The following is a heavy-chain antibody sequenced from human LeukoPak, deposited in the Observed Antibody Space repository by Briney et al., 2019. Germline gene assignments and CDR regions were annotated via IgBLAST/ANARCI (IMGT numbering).Heavy chain of an antibody. CDR1: GFTFNTYR. CDR2: ISSGASTI. J-gene: IGHJ4*02. V-gene: IGHV3-48*01. Sequence: PGGSLRLSCAASGFTFNTYRMNWVRQAPGKGLEWVSYISSGASTIYYADSVKGRFTISRDNAKNSLYLQMNSLRVEDTAVCYCARDQGDYWGQGTLVTVSS. CDR3: ARDQGDY.